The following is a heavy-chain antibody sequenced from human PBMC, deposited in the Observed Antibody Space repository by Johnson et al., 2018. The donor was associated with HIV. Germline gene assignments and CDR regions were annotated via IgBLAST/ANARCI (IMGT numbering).Heavy chain of an antibody. J-gene: IGHJ3*02. CDR3: ARCPSVSTCDAFDI. Sequence: QVQLVESGGGVVQPGRSLRLSCAASGFTFSNYGMYWVRQAPGKGLEWVAVIWYDGSNIYYANSVKGRFIISRDNFKNSLYLQMNSLRAEDTAVYYCARCPSVSTCDAFDIWGQGTMVTVSS. D-gene: IGHD6-13*01. CDR1: GFTFSNYG. V-gene: IGHV3-33*01. CDR2: IWYDGSNI.